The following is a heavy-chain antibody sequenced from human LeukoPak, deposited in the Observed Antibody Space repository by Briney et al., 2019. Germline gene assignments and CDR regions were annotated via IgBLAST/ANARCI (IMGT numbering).Heavy chain of an antibody. Sequence: ASVKVSCKASGYSFTGYYMHWVRQAPGQGPEWMGGINPNSGGTNYAQKFQGRVTMTRDTSIRIAYMELSRLRSDDTAVYYCARDMYGDYYYYGVDVWGQGTTVTVSS. CDR2: INPNSGGT. CDR1: GYSFTGYY. D-gene: IGHD4-17*01. V-gene: IGHV1-2*02. J-gene: IGHJ6*02. CDR3: ARDMYGDYYYYGVDV.